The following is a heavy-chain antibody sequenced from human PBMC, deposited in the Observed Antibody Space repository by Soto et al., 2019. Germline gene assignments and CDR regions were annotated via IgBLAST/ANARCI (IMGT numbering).Heavy chain of an antibody. Sequence: PGGSLRLSCAASGFTFSSYSMNWVRQAPGKGLEWISYISTTSSSIYYADSVKGRFTISRDNAKNSLFLQMNSLRDEDTAVYYCARKGVALDYWGQGALVTVSS. CDR2: ISTTSSSI. J-gene: IGHJ4*02. CDR1: GFTFSSYS. V-gene: IGHV3-48*02. D-gene: IGHD3-3*01. CDR3: ARKGVALDY.